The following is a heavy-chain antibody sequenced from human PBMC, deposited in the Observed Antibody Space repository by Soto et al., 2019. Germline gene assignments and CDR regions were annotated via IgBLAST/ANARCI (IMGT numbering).Heavy chain of an antibody. J-gene: IGHJ6*02. V-gene: IGHV4-61*01. CDR1: GGSVSSGSYY. CDR2: IYYSGST. CDR3: ARDRGITWLSHPPDAASIYYGMDV. D-gene: IGHD3-9*01. Sequence: SETLSLTCTVSGGSVSSGSYYWSWIRQPPGKGLEWIGYIYYSGSTNYNPSLKSRVTISVDTSKNQFSLKLSSVTAADTAVYYCARDRGITWLSHPPDAASIYYGMDVWGQGTTVTVSS.